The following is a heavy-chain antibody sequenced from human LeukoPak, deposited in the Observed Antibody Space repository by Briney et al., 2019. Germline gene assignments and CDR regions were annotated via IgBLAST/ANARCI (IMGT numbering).Heavy chain of an antibody. CDR2: FDPEDGET. CDR1: GYTLTELS. CDR3: ATVRDIVVVPAANWFDP. J-gene: IGHJ5*02. D-gene: IGHD2-2*01. Sequence: GASVKVSCKVSGYTLTELSMHWVRQAPGKGLEWMGGFDPEDGETIYAQKFQGRVTMTEDTSTDTAYMELSSLRPEDTAVYYCATVRDIVVVPAANWFDPWGQGTLVTVSS. V-gene: IGHV1-24*01.